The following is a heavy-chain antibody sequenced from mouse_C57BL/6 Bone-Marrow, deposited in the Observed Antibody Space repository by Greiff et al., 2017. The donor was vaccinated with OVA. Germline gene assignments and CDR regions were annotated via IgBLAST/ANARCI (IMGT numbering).Heavy chain of an antibody. CDR1: VSPFTTSW. J-gene: IGHJ3*01. D-gene: IGHD2-2*01. CDR2: FDPNSGGT. CDR3: AAGGGYDRFAY. V-gene: IGHV1-62-3*01. Sequence: VQLQQPGAELVKPGASVKLSCKASVSPFTTSWMHWVKQRPGRGLEWIGRFDPNSGGTKYNEKFKGKATLTADKSSSTAYMELGSLTSEDAAVYFGAAGGGYDRFAYWGQGTLVTVSA.